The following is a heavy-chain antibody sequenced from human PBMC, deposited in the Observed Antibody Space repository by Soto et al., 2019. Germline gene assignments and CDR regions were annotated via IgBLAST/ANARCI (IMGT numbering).Heavy chain of an antibody. J-gene: IGHJ4*02. CDR3: AKDAEYYYDSSGYNFDY. D-gene: IGHD3-22*01. CDR1: GFTFSSYG. CDR2: ISYDGSNK. V-gene: IGHV3-30*18. Sequence: PGVSLRPSCAASGFTFSSYGMHWVRQAPGKGLEWVAVISYDGSNKYYADSVKGRFTISRDNSKNTLYLQMNSLRAEDTAVYYCAKDAEYYYDSSGYNFDYWGQGTLVTVSS.